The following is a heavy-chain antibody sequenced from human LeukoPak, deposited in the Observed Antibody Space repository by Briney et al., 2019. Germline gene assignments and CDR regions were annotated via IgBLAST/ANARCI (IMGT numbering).Heavy chain of an antibody. CDR2: ISSSGNTI. CDR1: GLRFSDYY. Sequence: GGSLRLSCAASGLRFSDYYMSWTRQAPGKGLEWVSYISSSGNTIYYADSVKGRFTVSRDNAKKSLYLQMNSLRAEDTAIYYCARAMDSSGYFLTPFDPWGQGTLVTVSS. CDR3: ARAMDSSGYFLTPFDP. V-gene: IGHV3-11*01. D-gene: IGHD3-22*01. J-gene: IGHJ5*02.